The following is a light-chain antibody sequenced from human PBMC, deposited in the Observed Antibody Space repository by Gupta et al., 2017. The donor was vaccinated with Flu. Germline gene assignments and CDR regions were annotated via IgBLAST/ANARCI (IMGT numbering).Light chain of an antibody. CDR2: EVS. CDR3: SSDTSSSTLV. V-gene: IGLV2-14*01. CDR1: SSDVGGYNY. Sequence: SALTQPASASRSPGPSITISCTGTSSDVGGYNYVSWYQQHPGKAHKLMIYEVSKRPAGVANRFSGSKSGNTASLTISGRQEEDEADYYGSSDTSSSTLVFGGGTKLTVL. J-gene: IGLJ2*01.